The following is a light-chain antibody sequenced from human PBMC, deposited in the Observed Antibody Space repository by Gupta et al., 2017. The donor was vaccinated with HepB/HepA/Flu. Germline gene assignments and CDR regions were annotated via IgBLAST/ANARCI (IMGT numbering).Light chain of an antibody. Sequence: QSVLTQPPSASGTPGQRVTISCSGSSSNIETNYVSWYQQLPGTAPKLLIYRNDQRPSGVPDRFSGSKSGTSASLAISGLRAEDEADYYCAAWDASLSGVFGGGTKLTVL. CDR3: AAWDASLSGV. CDR2: RND. CDR1: SSNIETNY. J-gene: IGLJ3*02. V-gene: IGLV1-47*01.